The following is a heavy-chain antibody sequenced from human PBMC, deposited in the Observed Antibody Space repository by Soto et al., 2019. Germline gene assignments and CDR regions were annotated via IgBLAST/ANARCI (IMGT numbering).Heavy chain of an antibody. CDR1: GYTFTSYW. J-gene: IGHJ3*02. V-gene: IGHV5-51*01. CDR2: IYPGDSDT. CDR3: ARDKTYDSSGYFTGGFDI. D-gene: IGHD3-22*01. Sequence: GESLKISCKGSGYTFTSYWIGWVRQMPGKGLEWMGIIYPGDSDTRNSPSFHGQVTMSVDKSISTAYLQWSSLKASDTAMYYCARDKTYDSSGYFTGGFDIWYQETMVTVSS.